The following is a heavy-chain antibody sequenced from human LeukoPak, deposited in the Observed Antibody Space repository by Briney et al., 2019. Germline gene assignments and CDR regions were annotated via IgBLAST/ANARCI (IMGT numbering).Heavy chain of an antibody. CDR1: GGSISSSSYY. CDR2: IYYSGST. CDR3: ARSRGVAVAGNFDY. D-gene: IGHD6-19*01. V-gene: IGHV4-39*01. J-gene: IGHJ4*02. Sequence: SETLSLTCTVSGGSISSSSYYWGWIRQPPGKGLEWIGSIYYSGSTYYNPSLKSRVTISVDTSKNQISLKLSSVTAADTAVYYCARSRGVAVAGNFDYWGQGTLVTVSA.